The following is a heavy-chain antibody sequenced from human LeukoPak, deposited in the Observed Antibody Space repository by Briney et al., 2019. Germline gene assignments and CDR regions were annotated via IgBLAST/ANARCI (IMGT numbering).Heavy chain of an antibody. Sequence: SETLSLTCAVYGGSFSGHYWSWIRQPPGKGLEWIGEINHSGSTNYNPSLKSRVTISVDTSKNQFSLKLSSVTAADTAVYYCARGGYYGSGRGDWGQGTLVTVSS. CDR2: INHSGST. V-gene: IGHV4-34*01. CDR3: ARGGYYGSGRGD. D-gene: IGHD3-10*01. CDR1: GGSFSGHY. J-gene: IGHJ4*02.